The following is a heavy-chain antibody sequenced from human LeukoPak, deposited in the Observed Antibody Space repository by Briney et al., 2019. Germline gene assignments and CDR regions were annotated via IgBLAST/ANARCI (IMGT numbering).Heavy chain of an antibody. CDR1: GGSISSYY. V-gene: IGHV4-59*01. D-gene: IGHD6-13*01. J-gene: IGHJ4*02. CDR3: ARWYSSSWYYFDY. CDR2: IYYSGST. Sequence: PSETLSLTCTVSGGSISSYYWSWIRHPPEKGLEWIGYIYYSGSTNYNPSLKSRVTLSVDTSKNQFSLQLSSVSAADTAVYYCARWYSSSWYYFDYWGQGTLVTVSS.